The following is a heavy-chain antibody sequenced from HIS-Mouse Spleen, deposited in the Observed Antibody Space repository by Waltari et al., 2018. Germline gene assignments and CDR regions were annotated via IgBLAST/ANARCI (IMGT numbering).Heavy chain of an antibody. CDR1: GFTFSSYA. D-gene: IGHD1-26*01. CDR3: AKKSGSYYYFDY. V-gene: IGHV3-23*01. J-gene: IGHJ4*02. Sequence: EVQLLESGGGLVQPGGSLRLSCAASGFTFSSYAMSWVRQAPGKGLEWVSAISGSGGSTYYEDAVKGRFTISRDNSKNTLYLQMNSLRAEDTAVYYCAKKSGSYYYFDYWGQGTLVTVSS. CDR2: ISGSGGST.